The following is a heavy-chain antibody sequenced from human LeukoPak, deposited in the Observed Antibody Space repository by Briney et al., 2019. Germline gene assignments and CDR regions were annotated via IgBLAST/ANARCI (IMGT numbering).Heavy chain of an antibody. CDR2: ISSSSSFI. Sequence: GGSLRLSCVASGFTFSSYNMNWVRQAPGKGLEWVSSISSSSSFIYYADSVKGRFTISRDNAKNSLYLQMNSLGAEDTAVYYCARRGGSGYYDAFDIWGQGTMVTVSS. CDR3: ARRGGSGYYDAFDI. D-gene: IGHD3-22*01. V-gene: IGHV3-21*01. CDR1: GFTFSSYN. J-gene: IGHJ3*02.